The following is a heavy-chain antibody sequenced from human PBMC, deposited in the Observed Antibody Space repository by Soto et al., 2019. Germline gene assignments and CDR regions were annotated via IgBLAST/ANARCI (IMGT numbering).Heavy chain of an antibody. CDR1: GFTFSSYT. J-gene: IGHJ4*02. CDR2: ISSGSSYI. Sequence: GGSLRLSCAASGFTFSSYTMNWVRQAPGKGLEGVSSISSGSSYIYYADSVKGRFTISRDNAKNSLYLQMNSLRAADTAVYYCARYSYWQDYWGQGTLVTVSS. V-gene: IGHV3-21*01. D-gene: IGHD5-18*01. CDR3: ARYSYWQDY.